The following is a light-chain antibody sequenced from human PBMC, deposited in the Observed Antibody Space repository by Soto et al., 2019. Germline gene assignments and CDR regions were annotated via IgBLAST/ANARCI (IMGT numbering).Light chain of an antibody. V-gene: IGLV1-40*01. CDR1: SSNIGAGYD. Sequence: QSVLTQPPSVSGAPGQRGTISCTGSSSNIGAGYDVHWYQQLPGAAPKLLIYDNTNRPSGVPDRFSGSKSGTSASLAITGLQSEDEADYYCQSYDNSLSGYVFGTGTKLTV. CDR3: QSYDNSLSGYV. J-gene: IGLJ1*01. CDR2: DNT.